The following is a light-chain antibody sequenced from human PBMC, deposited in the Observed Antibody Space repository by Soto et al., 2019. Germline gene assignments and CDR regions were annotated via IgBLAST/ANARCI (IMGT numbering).Light chain of an antibody. CDR2: DAS. CDR1: QSVTSY. J-gene: IGKJ5*01. V-gene: IGKV3-11*01. CDR3: QQRSNWPPLT. Sequence: EIVLTQSPATLSLSPGERATLSCRASQSVTSYLAWYQQKPGQAPRLLIYDASNRAAGIPARFSGSGSGTDFTLTISSLEPEDVALYYCQQRSNWPPLTFGQGTRLEIK.